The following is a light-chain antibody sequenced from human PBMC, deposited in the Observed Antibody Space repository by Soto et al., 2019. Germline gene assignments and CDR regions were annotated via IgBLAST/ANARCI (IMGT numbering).Light chain of an antibody. CDR1: ESISHW. V-gene: IGKV1-5*03. J-gene: IGKJ1*01. CDR3: QQYNTYPWT. CDR2: KAS. Sequence: DIQMTQSPSTLSASIGDRVSFTCRASESISHWLAWYQQRPGKAPNLLIYKASTVESGVPSRFSGSGSGTEFTLTISSRQPDDFATYYCQQYNTYPWTFGQGTKVEIK.